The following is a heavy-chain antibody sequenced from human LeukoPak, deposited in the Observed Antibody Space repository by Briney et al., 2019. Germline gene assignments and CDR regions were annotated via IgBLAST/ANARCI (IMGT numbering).Heavy chain of an antibody. V-gene: IGHV3-30*18. Sequence: PGGSLRLSCAASGFTFSSFGIHWVRQAPGKGLEWVAVISYDGSNKYYADSVKGRFTISRDNSKNTLYLQLNSLRAEDTAVYYCAKSPYDGSGYYYYFDYWGQGTLVTVSS. CDR3: AKSPYDGSGYYYYFDY. D-gene: IGHD3-22*01. J-gene: IGHJ4*02. CDR2: ISYDGSNK. CDR1: GFTFSSFG.